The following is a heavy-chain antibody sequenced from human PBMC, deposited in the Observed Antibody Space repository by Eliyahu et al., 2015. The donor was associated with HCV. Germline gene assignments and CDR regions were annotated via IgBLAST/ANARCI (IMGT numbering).Heavy chain of an antibody. CDR1: GGSITTSY. CDR3: ASGGGGIAVTGTGGWFDP. CDR2: IHYSGST. Sequence: QVQLQESGPGLVKPSETLSLTCTVSGGSITTSYWXWIRQPPGKGLEWIGYIHYSGSTNYNPSLKSRVTISIDTSKNQFSLNLTSVTAADTAMYYCASGGGGIAVTGTGGWFDPWGQGTLVTVSS. V-gene: IGHV4-59*01. J-gene: IGHJ5*02. D-gene: IGHD6-19*01.